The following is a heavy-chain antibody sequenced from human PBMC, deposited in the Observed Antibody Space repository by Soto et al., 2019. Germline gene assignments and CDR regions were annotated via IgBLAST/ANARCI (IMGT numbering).Heavy chain of an antibody. D-gene: IGHD2-15*01. Sequence: QVQLQESGPGLVKPSQTLSLTCTVSGGSISSGDYYWSWIRQPPGKGLEWIGYIYYSGSTYYNPSLKSRVTISVDTSKNQFSLKLSSVTAADTAVYYCAREIVVVAATHYYYYYGMDVWGQGTTVTVSS. CDR2: IYYSGST. V-gene: IGHV4-30-4*01. CDR3: AREIVVVAATHYYYYYGMDV. CDR1: GGSISSGDYY. J-gene: IGHJ6*02.